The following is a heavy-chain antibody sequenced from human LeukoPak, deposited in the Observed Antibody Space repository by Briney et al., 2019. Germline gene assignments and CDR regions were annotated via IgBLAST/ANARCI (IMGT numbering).Heavy chain of an antibody. D-gene: IGHD4-23*01. CDR1: GGTFSSYP. Sequence: ASVKVSCKASGGTFSSYPFTWVRQAPGQGLEWMGEITPIFGAANYAQTLQGRVTITADESTSTVFMELSSLRSDDTAFYCCARNSRVASTSGLNYWGQGTLVTVSS. V-gene: IGHV1-69*13. CDR2: ITPIFGAA. CDR3: ARNSRVASTSGLNY. J-gene: IGHJ4*02.